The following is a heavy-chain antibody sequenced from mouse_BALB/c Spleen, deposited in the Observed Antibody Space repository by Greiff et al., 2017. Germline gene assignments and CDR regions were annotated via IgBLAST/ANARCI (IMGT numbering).Heavy chain of an antibody. D-gene: IGHD2-2*01. CDR3: TRRGGYDYFDY. J-gene: IGHJ2*01. V-gene: IGHV1-69*02. CDR1: GYTFTSYW. CDR2: IYPSDSYT. Sequence: QVQLKQPGAELVRPGASVKLSCKASGYTFTSYWINWVKQRPGQGLEWIGNIYPSDSYTNYNQKFKDKATLTVDKSSSTAYMQLSSPTSEDSAVYYCTRRGGYDYFDYWGQGTTLTVSS.